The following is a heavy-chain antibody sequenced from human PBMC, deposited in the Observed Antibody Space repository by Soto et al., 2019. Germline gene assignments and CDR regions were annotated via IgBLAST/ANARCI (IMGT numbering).Heavy chain of an antibody. CDR1: GYTFTSYD. CDR3: ARGGMAAAALPPYYYYYGMDV. J-gene: IGHJ6*02. D-gene: IGHD6-13*01. Sequence: ASVKVSCKASGYTFTSYDINWVRQATGQGLEWMGWMNPNSGNTGYAQKFQGRVTMTRNTSISTAYMELSSLRSEDTAVYYCARGGMAAAALPPYYYYYGMDVWGQGTTVTVSS. CDR2: MNPNSGNT. V-gene: IGHV1-8*01.